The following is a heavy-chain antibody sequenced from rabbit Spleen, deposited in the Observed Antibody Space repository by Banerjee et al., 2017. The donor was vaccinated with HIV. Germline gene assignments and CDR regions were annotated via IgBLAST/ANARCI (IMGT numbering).Heavy chain of an antibody. CDR1: GIDLSRTYW. J-gene: IGHJ6*01. CDR3: ARDTGSSFSSYGMDL. Sequence: QEQLMESGGGLVQPGASLTLTCKASGIDLSRTYWICWVRQAPGKGLEWISCIAGSSSGFTYSATWAKGRFTISKTSSTTVTLQMTSLTVADTATYFCARDTGSSFSSYGMDLWGPGTLVTVS. CDR2: IAGSSSGFT. D-gene: IGHD8-1*01. V-gene: IGHV1S45*01.